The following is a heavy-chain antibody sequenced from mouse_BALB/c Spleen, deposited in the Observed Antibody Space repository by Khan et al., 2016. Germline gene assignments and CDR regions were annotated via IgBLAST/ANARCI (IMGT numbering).Heavy chain of an antibody. Sequence: EVQLQESGPSLVKPSQTLSLTCSVTGDSITSGYWNWIRKFPGNKLEYMGYISYSGSTYYNPSLKSRISFTRDTSKNQYYLQLNSVTTEDTATYYWEIMGDRYARLAYWGQGTLVTVSA. CDR2: ISYSGST. CDR1: GDSITSGY. V-gene: IGHV3-8*02. D-gene: IGHD2-14*01. J-gene: IGHJ3*01. CDR3: EIMGDRYARLAY.